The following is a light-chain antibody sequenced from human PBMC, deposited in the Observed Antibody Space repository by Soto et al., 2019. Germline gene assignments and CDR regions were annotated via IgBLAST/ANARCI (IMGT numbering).Light chain of an antibody. J-gene: IGLJ1*01. CDR3: AAWDDSLSGYV. V-gene: IGLV1-47*01. CDR1: TSNIGAPYD. Sequence: QSVLTQPPSVSGAPGQRVSISCTGSTSNIGAPYDVHWYQHLPGTAPKLLVSSNTQRPSGVPDRFSGSKSGTSASLAISGLRSEDEADYYCAAWDDSLSGYVFGTGTKLTVL. CDR2: SNT.